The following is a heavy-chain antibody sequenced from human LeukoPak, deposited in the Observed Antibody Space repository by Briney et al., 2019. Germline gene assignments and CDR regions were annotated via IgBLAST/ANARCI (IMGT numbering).Heavy chain of an antibody. Sequence: SVKVSCKASGGTFSSYAISWVRQAPGQGLEWMGRIIPILGIANYAQKFQGRVTITADKSTSTAYMELSSLRSEDTAVYYCARDPDYGALRPKTKFDYWGQGTLVTVSS. D-gene: IGHD4-17*01. CDR1: GGTFSSYA. V-gene: IGHV1-69*04. J-gene: IGHJ4*02. CDR2: IIPILGIA. CDR3: ARDPDYGALRPKTKFDY.